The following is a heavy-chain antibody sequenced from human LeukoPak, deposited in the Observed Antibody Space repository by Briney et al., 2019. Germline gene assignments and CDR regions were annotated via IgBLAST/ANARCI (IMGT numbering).Heavy chain of an antibody. Sequence: PGGSLTLSCVASGFTFGSYAMSWVRQAPGKGLEWVSGISFSGGSTYYADSVKGRFNISRDNSKNTLYLQMNSLRADDTAVYYCANPGLHMAAYYYYMDVWGKGTTVTVSS. CDR2: ISFSGGST. J-gene: IGHJ6*03. CDR3: ANPGLHMAAYYYYMDV. CDR1: GFTFGSYA. D-gene: IGHD6-6*01. V-gene: IGHV3-23*01.